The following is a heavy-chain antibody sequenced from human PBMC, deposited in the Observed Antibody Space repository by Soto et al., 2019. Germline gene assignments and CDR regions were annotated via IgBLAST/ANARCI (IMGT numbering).Heavy chain of an antibody. Sequence: SETLSLTCTVSGGSISTYYWGWIRQPPGKGLEWIGFIHYSGSTKSNPTLKSRVTISVDTSQNQLSLKLSSVTAADTAVYYCARESAGSGKNNWFDPWGQGTLVTVSS. D-gene: IGHD3-10*01. V-gene: IGHV4-59*01. CDR2: IHYSGST. CDR1: GGSISTYY. J-gene: IGHJ5*02. CDR3: ARESAGSGKNNWFDP.